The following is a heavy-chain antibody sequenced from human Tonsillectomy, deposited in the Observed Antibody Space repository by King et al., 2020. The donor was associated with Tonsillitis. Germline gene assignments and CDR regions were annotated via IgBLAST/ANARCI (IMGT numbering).Heavy chain of an antibody. CDR3: ASISEGHYHGTCAHNASNCFDP. D-gene: IGHD3-10*01. Sequence: VQLQQWGAGLLRPSETLSLTCAVYGGSFSDYYWSWIRQPPGKGLEWIGETNHSGSTNYNPPLKSRVTISVDTSKNQFSLKVSSVTAADTAVYYCASISEGHYHGTCAHNASNCFDPWGQGTLVTVSS. J-gene: IGHJ5*02. V-gene: IGHV4-34*01. CDR1: GGSFSDYY. CDR2: TNHSGST.